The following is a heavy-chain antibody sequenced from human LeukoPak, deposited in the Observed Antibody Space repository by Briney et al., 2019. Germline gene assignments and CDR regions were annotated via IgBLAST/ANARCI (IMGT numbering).Heavy chain of an antibody. J-gene: IGHJ4*02. CDR1: GGSFSGYY. V-gene: IGHV4-34*01. CDR2: INHSGST. D-gene: IGHD3-22*01. Sequence: SETLSLTCAVYGGSFSGYYWSWIRQPPGKGLEWIGEINHSGSTNYNPSLKSRVTISVDTSKNQFSLKLSSVTAADTAVYYCARVNYYDSSAFEVPLAAFDYWGQGTLVTVSS. CDR3: ARVNYYDSSAFEVPLAAFDY.